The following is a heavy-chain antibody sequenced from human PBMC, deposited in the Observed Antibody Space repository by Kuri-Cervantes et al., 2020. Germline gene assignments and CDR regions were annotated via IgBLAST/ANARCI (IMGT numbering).Heavy chain of an antibody. Sequence: GSLRLSCTVSGGSVTSGSYYWSWIRLPPGKGLEWIGYIYYSGSTNYNPSLKSRVTISVDTSKNQFSLKLSSVTAADTAVYYCARTEGREGNDFWSGYYYYYYYGMDVWGQGTTVTVSS. CDR1: GGSVTSGSYY. J-gene: IGHJ6*02. CDR3: ARTEGREGNDFWSGYYYYYYYGMDV. V-gene: IGHV4-61*01. CDR2: IYYSGST. D-gene: IGHD3-3*01.